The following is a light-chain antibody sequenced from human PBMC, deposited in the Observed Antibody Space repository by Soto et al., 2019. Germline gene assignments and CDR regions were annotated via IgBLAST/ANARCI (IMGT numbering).Light chain of an antibody. CDR2: KAS. CDR1: QSISSW. V-gene: IGKV1-5*03. CDR3: QQYKSWWT. Sequence: DIQMTQSPSTLSASVGDRVTITCRASQSISSWLAWYQQKPGKAPKLLIYKASSLDSGVPSRFSGSGSWTEFTLTISSLQPDDFATYYCQQYKSWWTFGQGTKREIK. J-gene: IGKJ2*02.